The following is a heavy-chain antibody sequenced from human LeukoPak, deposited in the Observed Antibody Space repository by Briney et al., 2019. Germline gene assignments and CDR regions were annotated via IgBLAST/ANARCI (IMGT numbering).Heavy chain of an antibody. Sequence: PGGSLRLSCAASRFTFSNACMSWVRQAPGKGLEWVGRIKSKTSGGTTDYAAPVKGRFAISREDSKNTLYLQMNSLKTEDAAVYYCTTEGYTYGYHSFDIWGQGTMVTVSS. V-gene: IGHV3-15*01. J-gene: IGHJ3*02. D-gene: IGHD5-18*01. CDR2: IKSKTSGGTT. CDR3: TTEGYTYGYHSFDI. CDR1: RFTFSNAC.